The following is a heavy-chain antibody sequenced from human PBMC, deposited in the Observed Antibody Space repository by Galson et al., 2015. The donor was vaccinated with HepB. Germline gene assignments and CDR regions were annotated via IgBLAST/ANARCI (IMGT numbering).Heavy chain of an antibody. J-gene: IGHJ6*02. Sequence: ETLSLTCTVSGDSISSHYWSWIRQPPGKGLEWIGYIYYSGSTNYNPSLKNRVSISLDTSKNQFSLKLSSVTAADTAVYYCARGGHHGGNSGFRRDYYFYGMDVWGQGTTVTVSS. D-gene: IGHD4-23*01. V-gene: IGHV4-59*11. CDR1: GDSISSHY. CDR3: ARGGHHGGNSGFRRDYYFYGMDV. CDR2: IYYSGST.